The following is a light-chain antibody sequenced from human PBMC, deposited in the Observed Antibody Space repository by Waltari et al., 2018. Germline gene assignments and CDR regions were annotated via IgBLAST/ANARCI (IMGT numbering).Light chain of an antibody. CDR1: SSNIGPAYA. V-gene: IGLV1-40*01. CDR2: VNN. Sequence: QSVLPQLPSVSGAPGQRVPIPCTGHSSNIGPAYAVHCYQQVPGTAPKLLMYVNNNRASGVPARFSGSKSGTSASLAITGLQAEDEADYYCQSYDYSLRAAVFGGGTKLTVL. CDR3: QSYDYSLRAAV. J-gene: IGLJ2*01.